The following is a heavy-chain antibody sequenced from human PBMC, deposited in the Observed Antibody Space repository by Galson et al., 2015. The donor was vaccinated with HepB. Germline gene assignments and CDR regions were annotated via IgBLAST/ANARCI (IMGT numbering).Heavy chain of an antibody. CDR2: INPSGGST. CDR1: GYTFTSYY. V-gene: IGHV1-46*03. Sequence: SVKVSCKASGYTFTSYYMHWVRQAPGQGLEWMGIINPSGGSTSYAQKFQGRVTMTRDTSTSTVYMELSSLRSEDTAVYYCARDPGPLGTSSSWLPYYYYGMDVWGQGTTVTVSS. CDR3: ARDPGPLGTSSSWLPYYYYGMDV. D-gene: IGHD6-13*01. J-gene: IGHJ6*02.